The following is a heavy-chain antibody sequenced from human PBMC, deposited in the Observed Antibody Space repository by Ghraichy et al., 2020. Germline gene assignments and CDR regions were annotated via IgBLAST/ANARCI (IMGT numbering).Heavy chain of an antibody. CDR2: IKPDGSEK. V-gene: IGHV3-7*01. J-gene: IGHJ3*02. Sequence: GESLNISCAASGFTFSNYWMSWVRQAPGKGLEWVANIKPDGSEKFYVDSVKGRFTLSRDNAKNSLYLQMNSLRAEDTALYYCARWDYFDSSGYWVDAFDIWGLGTMVTVSS. CDR1: GFTFSNYW. CDR3: ARWDYFDSSGYWVDAFDI. D-gene: IGHD3-22*01.